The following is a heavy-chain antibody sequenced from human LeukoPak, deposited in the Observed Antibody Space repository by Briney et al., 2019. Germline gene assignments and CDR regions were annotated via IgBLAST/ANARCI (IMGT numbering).Heavy chain of an antibody. CDR1: GYSFTSYW. CDR2: IDPSDSYT. J-gene: IGHJ6*02. V-gene: IGHV5-10-1*01. D-gene: IGHD3-22*01. Sequence: GESLKISCKGSGYSFTSYWISWVRQMPGKGLEWMGRIDPSDSYTNYSPSFQGHVTISADKSISTAYLQWSSLKASDTAMYYCARHGRYYDSSGYYLYYYYYGMDVWGQGTTATVSS. CDR3: ARHGRYYDSSGYYLYYYYYGMDV.